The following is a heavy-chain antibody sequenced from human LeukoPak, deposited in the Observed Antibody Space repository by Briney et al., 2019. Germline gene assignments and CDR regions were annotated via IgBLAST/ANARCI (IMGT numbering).Heavy chain of an antibody. CDR3: AKDDIGYYFLY. CDR1: RFAFSNYA. V-gene: IGHV3-23*01. CDR2: ISVSGGDT. Sequence: PGGSLRLSCAASRFAFSNYAMSWVRQGPGKGLEWVSSISVSGGDTYYADSVKGRFTISRDNSKTTLYLQMNSLRAEDTAVYYCAKDDIGYYFLYWGQGTLVTVSS. J-gene: IGHJ4*02. D-gene: IGHD2-15*01.